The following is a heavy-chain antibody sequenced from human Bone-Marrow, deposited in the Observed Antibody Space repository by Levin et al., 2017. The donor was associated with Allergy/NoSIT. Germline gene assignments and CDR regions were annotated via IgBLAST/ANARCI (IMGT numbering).Heavy chain of an antibody. Sequence: PSETLSLTCTVSGGSISGGDYSWSWIRQHPGKGLEWIGYKYYSGNTFYNPSLKSRVTISVDTSKDQFSLMLHSVTAADTAIYFCARVPRGYSYGLAFDVWGPGTMVIVSS. J-gene: IGHJ3*01. D-gene: IGHD5-18*01. V-gene: IGHV4-31*03. CDR2: KYYSGNT. CDR3: ARVPRGYSYGLAFDV. CDR1: GGSISGGDYS.